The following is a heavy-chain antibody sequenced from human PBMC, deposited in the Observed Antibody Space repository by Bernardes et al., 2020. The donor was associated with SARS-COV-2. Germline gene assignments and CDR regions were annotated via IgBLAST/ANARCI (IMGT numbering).Heavy chain of an antibody. D-gene: IGHD3-3*01. CDR3: ARHSYAFWSVDNWFDP. CDR1: GGSISSSSYY. CDR2: IYYSGST. J-gene: IGHJ5*02. Sequence: SETLSLTCTVSGGSISSSSYYWGWIRQPPGKGLDWNGSIYYSGSTYYNPSLTSRFTISVDTSKNQFSLKLSSVTAADNAVYYCARHSYAFWSVDNWFDPWGQGTLVTVSS. V-gene: IGHV4-39*01.